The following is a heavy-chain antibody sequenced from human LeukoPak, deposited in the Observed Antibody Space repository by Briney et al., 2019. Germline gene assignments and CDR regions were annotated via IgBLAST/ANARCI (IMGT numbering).Heavy chain of an antibody. CDR3: TTVEYTYGHL. V-gene: IGHV3-15*01. J-gene: IGHJ5*02. CDR2: IKSKTDGGTT. D-gene: IGHD5-18*01. Sequence: GGSLRLSCTASGFSFGDYAMSWVRQAPGKGLEWVGRIKSKTDGGTTDYAAPVKGRFSISRDDSKNTLYLQMNSLKTEDTAVYYCTTVEYTYGHLWGQGTLVTVSS. CDR1: GFSFGDYA.